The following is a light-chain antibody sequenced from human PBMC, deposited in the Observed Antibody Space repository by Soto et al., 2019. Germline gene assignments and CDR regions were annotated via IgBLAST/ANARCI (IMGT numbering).Light chain of an antibody. CDR3: QQDGSSQWT. Sequence: EIVLTQSPSTLSLSPGERATLSCRASQSVSSSSLAWYQQKRGQAPRLLIYETSSRATGIPGRFSGSGSGTDFTLTITRLEPEDFAVYYCQQDGSSQWTFGQGTKVEIK. J-gene: IGKJ1*01. CDR2: ETS. V-gene: IGKV3-20*01. CDR1: QSVSSSS.